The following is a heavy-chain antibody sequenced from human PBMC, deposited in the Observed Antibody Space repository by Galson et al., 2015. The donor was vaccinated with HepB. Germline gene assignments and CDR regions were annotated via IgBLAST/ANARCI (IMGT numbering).Heavy chain of an antibody. CDR2: INPSGGST. D-gene: IGHD6-19*01. CDR1: GYTFTSYY. Sequence: SVKVSCKASGYTFTSYYMHWVRQAPGQGLEWMGIINPSGGSTSYAQKFQGRVTMTRDTSTSTVYMELSSLRSEDTAVYYCARSYSSGWYGGGYNWFDPWGQGTLVTVSS. J-gene: IGHJ5*02. CDR3: ARSYSSGWYGGGYNWFDP. V-gene: IGHV1-46*01.